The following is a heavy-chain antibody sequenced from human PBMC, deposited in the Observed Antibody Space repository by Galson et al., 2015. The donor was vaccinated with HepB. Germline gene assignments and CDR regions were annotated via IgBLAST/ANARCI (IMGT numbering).Heavy chain of an antibody. V-gene: IGHV1-3*01. J-gene: IGHJ2*01. Sequence: SVKVSCKASGYTFTSYAMHWVRQAPGQRLEWMGWINAGNGNTKYSQKFQGRVTITRDTSASTAYMELSSLRSEDTAVYYCARGPLRFGEFLSFDWYFDLWGRGTLVTVSS. D-gene: IGHD3-10*01. CDR3: ARGPLRFGEFLSFDWYFDL. CDR1: GYTFTSYA. CDR2: INAGNGNT.